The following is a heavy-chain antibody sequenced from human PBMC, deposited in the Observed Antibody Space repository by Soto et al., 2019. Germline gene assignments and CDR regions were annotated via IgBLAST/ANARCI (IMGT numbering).Heavy chain of an antibody. D-gene: IGHD3-10*01. CDR2: VSTPFRTS. CDR3: ARVLYYGSGSYSPYGMDV. Sequence: QVQLVQSGAEVKKPGSSVKVSCKTSGVSFNNNGIGWVRQAPGHGLEWMGGVSTPFRTSNYARKFQGRISITAHASTGTVNMELSSLTSEDTAQYYCARVLYYGSGSYSPYGMDVWGQGTTVTVSS. CDR1: GVSFNNNG. J-gene: IGHJ6*02. V-gene: IGHV1-69*01.